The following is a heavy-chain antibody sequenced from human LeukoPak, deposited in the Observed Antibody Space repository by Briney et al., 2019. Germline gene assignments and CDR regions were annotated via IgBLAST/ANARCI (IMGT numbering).Heavy chain of an antibody. V-gene: IGHV1-2*04. D-gene: IGHD3-10*01. Sequence: ASVKVSCKASGYTFTGYYMHWVRQAPGQGLESMGWINPNSGGTNYAQKFQGWVTMTRDTSISTAYMELSRLRSDDTAVYYCARDSSRSFYGSGTYYPDAFDIWGQGTMVTVSS. J-gene: IGHJ3*02. CDR2: INPNSGGT. CDR3: ARDSSRSFYGSGTYYPDAFDI. CDR1: GYTFTGYY.